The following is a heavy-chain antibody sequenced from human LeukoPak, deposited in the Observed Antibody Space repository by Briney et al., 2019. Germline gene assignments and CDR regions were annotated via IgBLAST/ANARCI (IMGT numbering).Heavy chain of an antibody. J-gene: IGHJ4*02. CDR1: GHTFTGYY. CDR3: ARATSSWYGIAFDY. CDR2: INPNSGGT. Sequence: ASVKVSCKASGHTFTGYYMHWVRQAPGQGLEWMGWINPNSGGTDYAQKFQGRVTMTRDTSISTAYMELSRLRSDDTAVYYCARATSSWYGIAFDYWGQGTLVTVSS. D-gene: IGHD6-13*01. V-gene: IGHV1-2*02.